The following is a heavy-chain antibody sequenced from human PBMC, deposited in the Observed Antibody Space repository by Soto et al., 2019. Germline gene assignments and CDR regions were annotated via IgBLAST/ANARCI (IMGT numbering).Heavy chain of an antibody. CDR1: GFTFDDYA. Sequence: EVQLVESGGGLVQPGRSLRLSCAASGFTFDDYAMHWVRQDPGKGLEWVSSISWNSGSIGYADSVKGRFTISRDNAKNSLYLQMNSLRAEDTALYYCAKSVATGNDYYYYYIDVWGKGTTVTVSS. V-gene: IGHV3-9*01. J-gene: IGHJ6*03. D-gene: IGHD5-12*01. CDR2: ISWNSGSI. CDR3: AKSVATGNDYYYYYIDV.